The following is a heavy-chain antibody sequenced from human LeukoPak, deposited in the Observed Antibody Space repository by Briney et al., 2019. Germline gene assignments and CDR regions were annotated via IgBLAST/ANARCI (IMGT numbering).Heavy chain of an antibody. Sequence: PSETLSLTCTVPGDSINSLDLWSWVRQPPGKGLEWIGEMYLSGTTHSNPSVKSRVTISIDKSKNQFFLNLSSVTAADTAVYYCAGLVGRYSSGLYYYYFDYWGQGTLVTVPS. CDR2: MYLSGTT. J-gene: IGHJ4*02. CDR3: AGLVGRYSSGLYYYYFDY. D-gene: IGHD3-22*01. CDR1: GDSINSLDL. V-gene: IGHV4-4*02.